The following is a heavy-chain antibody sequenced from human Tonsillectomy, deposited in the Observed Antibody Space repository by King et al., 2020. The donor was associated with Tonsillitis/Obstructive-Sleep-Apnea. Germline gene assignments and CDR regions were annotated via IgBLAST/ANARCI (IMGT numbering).Heavy chain of an antibody. CDR3: TTGITYCGGDCQVGHY. J-gene: IGHJ4*02. V-gene: IGHV3-15*01. Sequence: VQLVESGGGLVKPGGSFRLSCAASGFFFKNAWLNWGRQAPGKGLEWVGRIKSKIEGETTHYAAPVKGRFIISRDDSKNMVYLQMNSLKTEDTAVYYCTTGITYCGGDCQVGHYWGQGTLVTVSS. CDR1: GFFFKNAW. D-gene: IGHD2-21*02. CDR2: IKSKIEGETT.